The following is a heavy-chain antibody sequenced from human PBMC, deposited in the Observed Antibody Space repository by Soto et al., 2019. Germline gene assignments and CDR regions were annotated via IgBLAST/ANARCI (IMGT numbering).Heavy chain of an antibody. V-gene: IGHV3-15*01. CDR3: TTDQWGDYVPIYYYYYYMDV. CDR1: GFTFSNAW. J-gene: IGHJ6*03. Sequence: GGSLRLSCAASGFTFSNAWMSWVRQAPGKGLEWVGRIKSKTDGGTTDYAAPVKGRFTISRDDSKNTLYLQMNSLKTEDTAVYYCTTDQWGDYVPIYYYYYYMDVWGKGTTVTVSS. D-gene: IGHD4-17*01. CDR2: IKSKTDGGTT.